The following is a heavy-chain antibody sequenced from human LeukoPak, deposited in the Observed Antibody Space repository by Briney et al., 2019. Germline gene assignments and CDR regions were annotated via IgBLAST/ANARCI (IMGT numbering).Heavy chain of an antibody. CDR1: GGSISSGDYY. D-gene: IGHD2-15*01. CDR2: IYYSGST. V-gene: IGHV4-30-4*08. CDR3: AREIDCSGGSCYPGAYYYYGMDV. J-gene: IGHJ6*02. Sequence: SETLSLTCTVSGGSISSGDYYWSWIRQPPGKGPEWIGYIYYSGSTYYNPSLKSRVTISVDTSKNQFSLKLSSVTAADTAVYYCAREIDCSGGSCYPGAYYYYGMDVWGQGTTVTVSS.